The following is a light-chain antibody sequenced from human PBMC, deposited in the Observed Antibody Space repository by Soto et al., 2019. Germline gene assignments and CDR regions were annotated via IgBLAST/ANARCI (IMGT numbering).Light chain of an antibody. CDR1: QGISTW. CDR3: QQANNFPPT. Sequence: DIQITHSPSSLSASVLYRVTITCRASQGISTWLAWYQQKPGKAPKLLIYAASSLQSGVPSRFRGSGSGTDFTLTISSLKPEDFATYYCQQANNFPPTFGQGTRLEIK. CDR2: AAS. J-gene: IGKJ5*01. V-gene: IGKV1-12*01.